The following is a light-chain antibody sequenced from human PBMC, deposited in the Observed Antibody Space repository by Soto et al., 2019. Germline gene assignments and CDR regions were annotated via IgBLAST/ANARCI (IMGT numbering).Light chain of an antibody. CDR3: QQLSSSPLT. CDR1: QSISRY. Sequence: DIQMTQSPSSLSASVGHRVPITCRASQSISRYLNWYQQKPGKAPNLLIYVASSLQSEVPSRFSGSGSGTEFTLTITSLQPEDFATYYCQQLSSSPLTVGGGTKVDIK. CDR2: VAS. J-gene: IGKJ4*01. V-gene: IGKV1-9*01.